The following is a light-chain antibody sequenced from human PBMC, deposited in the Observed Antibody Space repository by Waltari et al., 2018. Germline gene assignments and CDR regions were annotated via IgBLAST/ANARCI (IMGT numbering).Light chain of an antibody. CDR3: CSYAGSIPVV. J-gene: IGLJ3*02. V-gene: IGLV2-23*02. CDR1: SSDFGHYNL. Sequence: QSALTQPASVSGSPGQSITISCTGTSSDFGHYNLVSWYQQHTGKAPKPMIYEVNKRTSGVSNRFSGFRSGNTASLTISGLQAEDEADYYCCSYAGSIPVVFGGGTKLTVL. CDR2: EVN.